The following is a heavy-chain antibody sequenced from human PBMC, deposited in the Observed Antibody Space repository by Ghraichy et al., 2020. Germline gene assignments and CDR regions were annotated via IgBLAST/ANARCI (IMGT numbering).Heavy chain of an antibody. Sequence: SETLSLTCAVYGGSFSGYYWSWIRQPPGKGLEWIGEINHSGSTNYNPSLKSRVTISVDTSKNQFSLKLSSVTAADTAVYYCARLHRGNRVAKAGDYWGQGTLVTVSS. V-gene: IGHV4-34*01. CDR2: INHSGST. J-gene: IGHJ4*02. CDR3: ARLHRGNRVAKAGDY. D-gene: IGHD1/OR15-1a*01. CDR1: GGSFSGYY.